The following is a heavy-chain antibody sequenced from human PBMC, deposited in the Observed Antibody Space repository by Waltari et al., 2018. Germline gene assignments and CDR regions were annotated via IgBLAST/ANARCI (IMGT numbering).Heavy chain of an antibody. CDR1: GFTFSSSW. Sequence: EVKLVESGGCLVQPGGSLRLSCAVSGFTFSSSWLSWVRQAPGRGLEWLANIKQDGSDTYYVDSVRGRFTISRDNAKTSLYLQMTSLRVEDTAVYYCVKGGGSFDSWGQGTLVTVSS. D-gene: IGHD2-15*01. J-gene: IGHJ4*02. V-gene: IGHV3-7*01. CDR3: VKGGGSFDS. CDR2: IKQDGSDT.